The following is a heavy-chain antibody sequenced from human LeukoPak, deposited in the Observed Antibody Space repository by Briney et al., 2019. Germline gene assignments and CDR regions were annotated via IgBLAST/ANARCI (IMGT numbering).Heavy chain of an antibody. V-gene: IGHV4-30-4*01. CDR2: IYYSGST. J-gene: IGHJ4*02. CDR1: GGSISSGDYY. CDR3: ARVASYDFWSGLSGYFDY. D-gene: IGHD3-3*01. Sequence: SQTLSLTCTVSGGSISSGDYYWSWIRQPPGKGLEWIGYIYYSGSTYYNPSLKSRVTISVDTSKNQFSLKLSSVTAADTAVYYCARVASYDFWSGLSGYFDYWGQGTLVTVSS.